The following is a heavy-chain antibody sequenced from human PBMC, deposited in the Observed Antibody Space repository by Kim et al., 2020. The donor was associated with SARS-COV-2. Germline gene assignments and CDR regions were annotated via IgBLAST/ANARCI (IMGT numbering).Heavy chain of an antibody. J-gene: IGHJ4*02. D-gene: IGHD2-15*01. CDR3: AKSYMVVAASPFDY. V-gene: IGHV3-23*01. Sequence: AASVKGRFTISRDNSKNTLYLQMNSLRAEDTAVYYCAKSYMVVAASPFDYWGQGTLVTVSS.